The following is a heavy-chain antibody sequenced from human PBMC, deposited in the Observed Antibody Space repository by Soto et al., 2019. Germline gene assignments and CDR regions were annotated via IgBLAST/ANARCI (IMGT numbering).Heavy chain of an antibody. V-gene: IGHV1-18*01. D-gene: IGHD4-17*01. CDR3: ARAATLGFGGDYDWFDP. CDR2: ISAYNGNT. Sequence: QVQLVQSGAEVKKPGASVKVSCKASGYTFTSYGISWVRQAPGQGLEWMGWISAYNGNTNYAQKLQGRVTMTTDTSTSTAYLELRGMRSDDTAVYYCARAATLGFGGDYDWFDPWGQGTLVTVSS. CDR1: GYTFTSYG. J-gene: IGHJ5*02.